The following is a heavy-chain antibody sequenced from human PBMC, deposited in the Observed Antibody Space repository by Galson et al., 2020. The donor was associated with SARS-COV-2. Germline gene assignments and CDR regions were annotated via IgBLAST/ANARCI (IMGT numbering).Heavy chain of an antibody. J-gene: IGHJ4*02. Sequence: ASETLSLTCAISGGSFSSSNWWRWVRQPPGKGLEWIGEIYHTGSTNYNPSLKSRVTISVDKSKSQLSLRLTSVTAADTAVYYCARGATGTTPYYFNCWGRGTLVTVSS. CDR1: GGSFSSSNW. CDR2: IYHTGST. CDR3: ARGATGTTPYYFNC. V-gene: IGHV4-4*02. D-gene: IGHD1-1*01.